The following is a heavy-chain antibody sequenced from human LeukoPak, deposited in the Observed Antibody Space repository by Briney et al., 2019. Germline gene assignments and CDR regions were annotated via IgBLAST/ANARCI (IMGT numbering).Heavy chain of an antibody. V-gene: IGHV4-59*01. CDR1: GGSISSYY. CDR3: ARDQGDTTDYYYGVDV. J-gene: IGHJ6*02. Sequence: PSETLSLTCTVSGGSISSYYWSWIRQPPGKGLEWIGYIYYSGSTNYNPSLKSRVTISVDTSKNQFSLELSSVTAADTAVYYCARDQGDTTDYYYGVDVWGQGTTVTVSS. D-gene: IGHD4-17*01. CDR2: IYYSGST.